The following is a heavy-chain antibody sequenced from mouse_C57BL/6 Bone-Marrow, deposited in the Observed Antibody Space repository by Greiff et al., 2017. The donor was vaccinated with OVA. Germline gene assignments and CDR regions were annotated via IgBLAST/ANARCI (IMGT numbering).Heavy chain of an antibody. J-gene: IGHJ1*03. Sequence: QVQLQQSGAELVRPGASVKLSCKASGYTFTDYYINWVKQRPGQGLEWIARIYPGSGNTYYNEKFKGKATLTAEKSSSTAYMQLSSLTSEDSAVYFCARWNWGDWYFDVWGTGTTVTVSS. V-gene: IGHV1-76*01. D-gene: IGHD4-1*01. CDR1: GYTFTDYY. CDR2: IYPGSGNT. CDR3: ARWNWGDWYFDV.